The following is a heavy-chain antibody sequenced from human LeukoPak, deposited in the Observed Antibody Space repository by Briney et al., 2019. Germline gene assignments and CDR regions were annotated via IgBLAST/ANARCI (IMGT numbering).Heavy chain of an antibody. CDR3: ARGAYNWNDHYYFDY. D-gene: IGHD1-1*01. V-gene: IGHV3-7*01. CDR1: GFSFSYYW. Sequence: PGGSLRLPFAASGFSFSYYWMSWVRQAPGKGLEWVANIKEDGSEKYYVDSVKGRFTISRDSAKISLFLQMNSLRAEDTAVYYCARGAYNWNDHYYFDYWGQGTLVTVSS. CDR2: IKEDGSEK. J-gene: IGHJ4*02.